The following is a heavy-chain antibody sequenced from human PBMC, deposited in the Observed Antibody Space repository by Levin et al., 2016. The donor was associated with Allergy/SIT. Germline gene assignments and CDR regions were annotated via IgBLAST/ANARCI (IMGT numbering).Heavy chain of an antibody. CDR3: ASATAGWNYFDL. J-gene: IGHJ4*02. V-gene: IGHV6-1*01. D-gene: IGHD6-19*01. Sequence: SQTLSLTCAISGDNVSANSVAWNWIRQSPSRGLEWLGRTYYSSKWFNDYAVFVKSRISINPDTSKNQVSLQLNSVTPEDTGVYYCASATAGWNYFDLWGQGTLVTVSS. CDR1: GDNVSANSVA. CDR2: TYYSSKWFN.